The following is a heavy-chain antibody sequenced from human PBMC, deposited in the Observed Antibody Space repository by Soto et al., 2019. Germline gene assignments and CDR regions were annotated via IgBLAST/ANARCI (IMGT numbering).Heavy chain of an antibody. J-gene: IGHJ4*02. CDR2: IKHDGSEK. CDR1: GFTFSSYS. CDR3: ASRTTAVNSFGVLDY. Sequence: GGSLRLSCAASGFTFSSYSMTWVRQAPGKGLEWVANIKHDGSEKYYVDSVKGRFTISRDNAKNSLFLQMNSLRAEDTAVYYCASRTTAVNSFGVLDYWGQGTLVTVSS. D-gene: IGHD1-1*01. V-gene: IGHV3-7*03.